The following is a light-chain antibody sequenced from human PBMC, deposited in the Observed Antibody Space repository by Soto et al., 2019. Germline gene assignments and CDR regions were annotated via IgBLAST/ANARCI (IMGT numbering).Light chain of an antibody. J-gene: IGKJ1*01. Sequence: EIVMTQSPATLSVSPGERATLFCRASQSISSSLAWYQQKPGQAPRLLIYGAFTRATGIPDRFSGSASGTDFTLTISRLEPEDFALYYCQQYANSVWTFGQGTKVDIK. CDR2: GAF. CDR1: QSISSS. CDR3: QQYANSVWT. V-gene: IGKV3-15*01.